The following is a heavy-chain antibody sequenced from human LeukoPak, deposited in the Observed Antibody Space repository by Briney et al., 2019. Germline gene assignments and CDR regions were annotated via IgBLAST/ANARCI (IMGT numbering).Heavy chain of an antibody. CDR3: TRAEDSSGYNYY. J-gene: IGHJ4*02. CDR1: GFTFGDYA. CDR2: IRSKAYGGTT. V-gene: IGHV3-49*04. D-gene: IGHD3-22*01. Sequence: GGSLRLSCTASGFTFGDYAMSWVRQAPGKGLEWVGFIRSKAYGGTTEYAASVKGRFTISRDDSKSIAYLQMNSLKTEDTAVYYCTRAEDSSGYNYYWGQGTLVTVSS.